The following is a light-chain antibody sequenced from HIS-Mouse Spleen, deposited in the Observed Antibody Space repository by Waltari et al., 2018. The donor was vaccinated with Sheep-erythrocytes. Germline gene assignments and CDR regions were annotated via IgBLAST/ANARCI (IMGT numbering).Light chain of an antibody. CDR2: DVS. CDR1: SSDVGGYNF. Sequence: QSALTQPPSASGSPGQSVTIPCTATSSDVGGYNFVSWYQQHPGKAPKLMIYDVSKRPSGVPDRFSGSKSGNTASLTVSGLQAEDEADYYCSSYAGSNNWVFGGGTKLTVL. J-gene: IGLJ3*02. V-gene: IGLV2-8*01. CDR3: SSYAGSNNWV.